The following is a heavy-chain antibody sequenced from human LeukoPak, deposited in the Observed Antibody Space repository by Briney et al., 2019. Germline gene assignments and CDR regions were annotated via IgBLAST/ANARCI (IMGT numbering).Heavy chain of an antibody. Sequence: PWASVRLSCKVSGYIFSSFGIAWVRQAPGLGLEWMGWISGKNGNTHYAQKFQARVTMTTDTSTNTAYLEVRSLRSDDTAMYYCARDDLYPGRGGLEFWGQGTTVSVSS. CDR3: ARDDLYPGRGGLEF. V-gene: IGHV1-18*01. J-gene: IGHJ6*02. D-gene: IGHD3-3*01. CDR2: ISGKNGNT. CDR1: GYIFSSFG.